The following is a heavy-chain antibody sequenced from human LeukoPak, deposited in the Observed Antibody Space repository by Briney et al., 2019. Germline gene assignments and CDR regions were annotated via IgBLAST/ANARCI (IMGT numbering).Heavy chain of an antibody. Sequence: SETLSLACTVSGGSISSSSYYWGWIRQPPGKGLEWIGSIYYSGSTYYNPSLKSRVTISVDTSKNQFSLKLSSVTAADTAVYYCARVDYYDSRDYWGQGTLVTVSS. CDR3: ARVDYYDSRDY. D-gene: IGHD3-22*01. J-gene: IGHJ4*02. CDR2: IYYSGST. V-gene: IGHV4-39*07. CDR1: GGSISSSSYY.